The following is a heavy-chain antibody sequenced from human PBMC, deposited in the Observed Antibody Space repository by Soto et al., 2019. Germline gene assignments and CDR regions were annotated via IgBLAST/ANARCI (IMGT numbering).Heavy chain of an antibody. D-gene: IGHD2-2*01. J-gene: IGHJ4*02. CDR3: ARFSYQLLCFDY. Sequence: SETLSLTCTVSGGSISSSSYYWGWIRQPPGKGLGWIGSIYYSGSTYYNPSLKSRVTISVDTSKNQFSLKLSSVTAADTAVYYCARFSYQLLCFDYWGQGTLVTVSS. V-gene: IGHV4-39*01. CDR2: IYYSGST. CDR1: GGSISSSSYY.